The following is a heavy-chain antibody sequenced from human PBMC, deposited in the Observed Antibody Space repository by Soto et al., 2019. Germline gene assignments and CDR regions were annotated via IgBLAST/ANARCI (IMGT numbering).Heavy chain of an antibody. CDR1: GGSISNFY. Sequence: SETLSLTCTVSGGSISNFYWSWIRQPPGKGLEWIGYIYYSGSTNYNPSLKSRVTISVDTSKNQFSLKLSSVTAADTAVYYCARDNGYSYGYTLDHWGQGTLVTVSS. CDR3: ARDNGYSYGYTLDH. CDR2: IYYSGST. V-gene: IGHV4-59*01. D-gene: IGHD5-18*01. J-gene: IGHJ4*02.